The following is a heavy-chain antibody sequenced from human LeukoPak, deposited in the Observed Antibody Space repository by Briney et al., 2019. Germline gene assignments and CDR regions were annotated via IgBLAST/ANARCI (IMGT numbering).Heavy chain of an antibody. Sequence: PSETLSLTCAVYGGSFSGYYWSWIRQPPGKGLEWIGEINHSGSTNYNPSLKSRVTISVDTSKNQFSLKLSSVTAADTAVYYCARGVELFGVVSPPWFDPWGQGTLVTVSS. V-gene: IGHV4-34*01. J-gene: IGHJ5*02. CDR3: ARGVELFGVVSPPWFDP. CDR1: GGSFSGYY. CDR2: INHSGST. D-gene: IGHD3-3*01.